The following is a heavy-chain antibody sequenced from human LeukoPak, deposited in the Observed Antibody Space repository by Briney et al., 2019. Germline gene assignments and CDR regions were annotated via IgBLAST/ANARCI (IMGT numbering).Heavy chain of an antibody. CDR2: ISGSGGST. CDR1: GFTFSSYA. V-gene: IGHV3-23*01. CDR3: AKGILGYCSSTSCYTLFDY. Sequence: GASLRLSCAASGFTFSSYAMSWIRQAPGKGLEWVSAISGSGGSTYYADSVKGRFTISRDNSKNTLYLQMNRLRAEDTAVYYCAKGILGYCSSTSCYTLFDYWGQGTLVTVSS. D-gene: IGHD2-2*02. J-gene: IGHJ4*02.